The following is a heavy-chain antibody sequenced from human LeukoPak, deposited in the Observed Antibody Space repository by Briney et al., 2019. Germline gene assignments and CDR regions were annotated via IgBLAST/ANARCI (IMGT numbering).Heavy chain of an antibody. Sequence: SETLSLTCAVYGGSFSGYYWSWIRQPPGKGLEWIGEINHSGSTNYNPSLKSRVTISVDTSKNQFSLKLSSVTAADTAVYYCARGGTMARGVIIPKNYYYGMDVWGKGTTVTVSS. CDR3: ARGGTMARGVIIPKNYYYGMDV. J-gene: IGHJ6*04. CDR1: GGSFSGYY. CDR2: INHSGST. D-gene: IGHD3-10*01. V-gene: IGHV4-34*01.